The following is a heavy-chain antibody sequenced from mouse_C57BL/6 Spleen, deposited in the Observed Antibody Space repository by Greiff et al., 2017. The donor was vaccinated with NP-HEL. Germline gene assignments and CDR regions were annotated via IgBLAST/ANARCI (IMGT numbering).Heavy chain of an antibody. CDR2: ISSGSSTI. CDR1: GFTFSDYG. V-gene: IGHV5-17*01. CDR3: ARGYYGSSSLYAMDY. D-gene: IGHD1-1*01. J-gene: IGHJ4*01. Sequence: EVQVVESGGGLVKPGGSLKLSCAASGFTFSDYGMHWVRQAPEKGLEWVAYISSGSSTIYYADTVKGRFTISRDNAKNTLFLQMTSLRSEDTAMYYCARGYYGSSSLYAMDYWGQGTSVTVSS.